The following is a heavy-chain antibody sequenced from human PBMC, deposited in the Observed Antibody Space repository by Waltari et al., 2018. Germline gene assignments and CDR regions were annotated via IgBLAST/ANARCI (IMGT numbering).Heavy chain of an antibody. V-gene: IGHV3-23*01. Sequence: EVQLLESEGGLVQPGGSLRLSCASSGFTFSSYAMSWVRQAPGNVLEWVAAISGSGGSTYYADSVKGRFTISRDNSKNTLYLQMNSLRAEDTAVYYCAKDLKDCSGGSCYSKSFDYWGQGTLVTVSS. J-gene: IGHJ4*02. CDR2: ISGSGGST. CDR1: GFTFSSYA. CDR3: AKDLKDCSGGSCYSKSFDY. D-gene: IGHD2-15*01.